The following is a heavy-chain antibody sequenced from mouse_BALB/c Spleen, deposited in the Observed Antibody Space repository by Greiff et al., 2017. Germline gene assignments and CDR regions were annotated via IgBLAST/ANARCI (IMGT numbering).Heavy chain of an antibody. J-gene: IGHJ4*01. CDR3: ARNYRYERGLDAMDY. V-gene: IGHV1S56*01. CDR2: IYPGDGST. CDR1: GYTFTSYY. D-gene: IGHD2-14*01. Sequence: QVQLKESGPELVKPGASVKMSCKASGYTFTSYYIHWVQQRPGLGLEWIGWIYPGDGSTKYNEKFKGKTTLTADKSSSTAYMLLSSLTSEDSAIYVCARNYRYERGLDAMDYWGQGTSVTVSS.